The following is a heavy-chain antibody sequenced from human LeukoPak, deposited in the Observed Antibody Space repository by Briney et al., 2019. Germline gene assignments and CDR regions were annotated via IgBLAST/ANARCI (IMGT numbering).Heavy chain of an antibody. CDR1: GFTLSSYA. J-gene: IGHJ4*02. V-gene: IGHV3-23*01. CDR2: ISSSGGSR. D-gene: IGHD3-10*01. CDR3: AKVGGGLRDY. Sequence: GGFLRLSCAACGFTLSSYAMSSVRQAPGKGVEWVSAISSSGGSRHYSDSVKGRFTISRDNSKNTLYLQMNSLIAEDTAVYYCAKVGGGLRDYWGQGTLVTVSS.